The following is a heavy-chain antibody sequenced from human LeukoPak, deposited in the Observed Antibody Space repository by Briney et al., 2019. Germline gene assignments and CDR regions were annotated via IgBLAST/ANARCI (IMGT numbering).Heavy chain of an antibody. V-gene: IGHV3-23*01. CDR3: ARDHAYCSGGSCYSGLHY. CDR2: ISGGGDTT. Sequence: GGSLRLSCAASGFTFSSYGMSWVRQAPGKGLEWVSAISGGGDTTYYADSVKGRFTISRDNAKNSLYLQMNSLRAEDTAVYYCARDHAYCSGGSCYSGLHYWGQGTLVTVSS. D-gene: IGHD2-15*01. J-gene: IGHJ4*02. CDR1: GFTFSSYG.